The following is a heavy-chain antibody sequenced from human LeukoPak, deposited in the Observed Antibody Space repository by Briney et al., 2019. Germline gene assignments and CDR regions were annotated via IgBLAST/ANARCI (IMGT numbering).Heavy chain of an antibody. CDR3: ARDNNWGPTFDY. CDR1: GGTFSSYA. D-gene: IGHD7-27*01. V-gene: IGHV1-69*05. J-gene: IGHJ4*02. CDR2: IIPIFGTA. Sequence: SVKVSCKASGGTFSSYAISWVRQAPGQGLEWMGRIIPIFGTANYAQKFQGRVTITTDESTSTAYMELSSLRSEDTAVYYCARDNNWGPTFDYWAREPWSPSPQ.